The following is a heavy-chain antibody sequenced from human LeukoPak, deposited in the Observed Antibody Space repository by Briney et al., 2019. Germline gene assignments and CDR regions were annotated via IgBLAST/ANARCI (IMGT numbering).Heavy chain of an antibody. D-gene: IGHD6-19*01. V-gene: IGHV4-59*01. CDR2: IYYSGST. CDR1: GGSISSYY. CDR3: ARFDSSGWYYFDY. Sequence: SETLSLTCTVSGGSISSYYWSWIRQPPGEGLEWIGYIYYSGSTNYNPSLKSRVTISVDTSKNQFSLKLSSVTAADTAVYYCARFDSSGWYYFDYWGQGTLVTVSS. J-gene: IGHJ4*02.